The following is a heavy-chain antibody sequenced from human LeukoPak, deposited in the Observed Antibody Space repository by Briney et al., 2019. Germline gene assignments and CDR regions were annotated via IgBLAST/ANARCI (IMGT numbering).Heavy chain of an antibody. CDR2: ISWNSGSI. CDR1: GFTFDDYA. D-gene: IGHD3-10*01. CDR3: AKGWFGEPPDY. J-gene: IGHJ4*02. Sequence: QPGRSLRLSCAASGFTFDDYAMHWVRQAPGKGLEWVSGISWNSGSIGYADSVKGRFTISRDNAKNSLYLQMNSLRAEDTALYYCAKGWFGEPPDYWGQGTLVTVSS. V-gene: IGHV3-9*01.